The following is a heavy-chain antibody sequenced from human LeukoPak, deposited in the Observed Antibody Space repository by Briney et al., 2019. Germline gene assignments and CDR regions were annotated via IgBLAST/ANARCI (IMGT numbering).Heavy chain of an antibody. CDR3: ARVGGYSYGRYYYYGMDV. V-gene: IGHV4-34*01. CDR2: INHSGST. J-gene: IGHJ6*02. Sequence: PSETLSLTCAVYGGSFSGYYWSWIRQPPGKGLEWIGEINHSGSTNYNPSLKSRVTISVDTSKNQFSLELSSVTAADTAVYYCARVGGYSYGRYYYYGMDVWGQGTTVTVSS. CDR1: GGSFSGYY. D-gene: IGHD5-18*01.